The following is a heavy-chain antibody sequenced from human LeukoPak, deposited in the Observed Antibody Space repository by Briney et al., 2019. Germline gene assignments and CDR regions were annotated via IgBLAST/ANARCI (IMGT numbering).Heavy chain of an antibody. D-gene: IGHD3-22*01. J-gene: IGHJ6*02. CDR3: ARGGYYDSSGYYSPPDV. CDR2: IYYSGST. V-gene: IGHV4-59*12. Sequence: PSETLSLTCTVSGGSISSYYWSWIRQPPGKGLEWIGYIYYSGSTNYNPSLKSRVTISVDTSKNQFSLKLSSVTAADTAVYYCARGGYYDSSGYYSPPDVWGQGTTVTVSS. CDR1: GGSISSYY.